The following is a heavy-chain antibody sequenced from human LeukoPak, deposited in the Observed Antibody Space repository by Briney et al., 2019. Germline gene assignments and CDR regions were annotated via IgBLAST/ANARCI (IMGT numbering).Heavy chain of an antibody. J-gene: IGHJ4*02. CDR2: IEQQDGSEK. V-gene: IGHV3-7*01. CDR3: AKYDFWSGYSFDF. Sequence: PGGSLRLSCAASGFTFSSKWIIWVRQAPGKGLEWVANIEQQDGSEKYYVDSVKGRFTISRDNAKNSLYLQMNSLRAEDTAVYYCAKYDFWSGYSFDFWGQGTLVTVSS. CDR1: GFTFSSKW. D-gene: IGHD3-3*01.